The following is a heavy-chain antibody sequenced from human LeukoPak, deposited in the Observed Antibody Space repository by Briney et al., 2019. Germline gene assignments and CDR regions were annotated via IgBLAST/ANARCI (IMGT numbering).Heavy chain of an antibody. V-gene: IGHV3-7*01. J-gene: IGHJ3*02. CDR3: ARDRTNDYGNDVGAFDI. CDR2: IKGDGREK. Sequence: GGSLRLSCAASGFTFSNDWMSWVRQAPGKGLEWVANIKGDGREKYYVDSVKGRFTISRDNAKNSLYLQMNSLRAEDTAVYHCARDRTNDYGNDVGAFDIWVQGTMVTVSS. CDR1: GFTFSNDW. D-gene: IGHD4-11*01.